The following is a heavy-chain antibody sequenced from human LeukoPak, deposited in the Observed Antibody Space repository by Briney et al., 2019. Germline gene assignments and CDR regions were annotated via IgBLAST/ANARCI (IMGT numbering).Heavy chain of an antibody. D-gene: IGHD1-26*01. Sequence: PGGSLRLSCAASGFTFSSYSMNWVRQAPGKGLEWVSYISSSSSTIYYADSVKGRFTISRDNAKNSLYLQMNSLRAEDTAVYYCARDDPTGSYYVGFDYWGQGTLVTVSS. CDR1: GFTFSSYS. CDR2: ISSSSSTI. V-gene: IGHV3-48*01. J-gene: IGHJ4*02. CDR3: ARDDPTGSYYVGFDY.